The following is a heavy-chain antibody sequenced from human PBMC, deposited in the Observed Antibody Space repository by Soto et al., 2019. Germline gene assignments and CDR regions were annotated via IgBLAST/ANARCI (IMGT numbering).Heavy chain of an antibody. CDR1: GASISSYF. CDR2: IYTSGST. Sequence: SETLSLTCTVSGASISSYFWCWIRQPAGKGLEWIGRIYTSGSTDYNPSLESRVTMSVDTSKKQVSLKLTSVTAADTAVYYCAAICSSRRRYGTDGSGQGTSVTVS. V-gene: IGHV4-4*07. CDR3: AAICSSRRRYGTDG. D-gene: IGHD2-2*01. J-gene: IGHJ6*02.